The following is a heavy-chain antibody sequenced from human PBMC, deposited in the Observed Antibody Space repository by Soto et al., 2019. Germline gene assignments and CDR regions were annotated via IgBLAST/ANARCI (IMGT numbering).Heavy chain of an antibody. D-gene: IGHD3-22*01. CDR2: IYYSGRT. CDR3: ARVGDYYDSSGYYGPYLAY. J-gene: IGHJ4*02. CDR1: GGSISSGDYY. Sequence: PSETLSLTCTVSGGSISSGDYYWSWIRQPPGKGLEWIGYIYYSGRTYYNPSLKSRVTISVDTSKNQFSLKLSSVTAADTAVDNCARVGDYYDSSGYYGPYLAYGGQGTPVPV. V-gene: IGHV4-30-4*01.